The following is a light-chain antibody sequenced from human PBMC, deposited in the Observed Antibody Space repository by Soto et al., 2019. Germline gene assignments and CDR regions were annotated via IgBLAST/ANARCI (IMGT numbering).Light chain of an antibody. Sequence: QSALTQPPSASGSPGQSVAISCTGTSSDVGGQNYVSWYQQHPGKAPKLIIYAVTERPSGVPDRFSGSKSGNTAPLTVSGLQTEDEADYYCSSHAGNNNYVFGTGTKVTVL. CDR2: AVT. CDR3: SSHAGNNNYV. V-gene: IGLV2-8*01. CDR1: SSDVGGQNY. J-gene: IGLJ1*01.